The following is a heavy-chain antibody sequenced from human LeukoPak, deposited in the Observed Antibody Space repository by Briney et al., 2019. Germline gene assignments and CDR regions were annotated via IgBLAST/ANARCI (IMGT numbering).Heavy chain of an antibody. CDR2: MSGSGGST. CDR1: GFTFSSYG. J-gene: IGHJ4*02. V-gene: IGHV3-23*01. CDR3: AKISSSWTY. D-gene: IGHD6-13*01. Sequence: GGSLTLSCAASGFTFSSYGMNWVRQAPGQGLEWVSAMSGSGGSTYYADSVKGRFTISRDNSKNTLYLQMNSLRDEDTAVYYCAKISSSWTYWGQGTLVTVSS.